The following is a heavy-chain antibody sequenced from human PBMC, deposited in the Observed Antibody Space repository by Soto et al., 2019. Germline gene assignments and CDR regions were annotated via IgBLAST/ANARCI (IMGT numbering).Heavy chain of an antibody. D-gene: IGHD3-10*01. CDR3: ARRGITMVRGVIIKGPMDV. V-gene: IGHV4-34*01. CDR2: INHSGST. Sequence: PSETLSLTCAVYGGSFSGYYWSWIRQPPGKGLEWIGEINHSGSTNYNPSLKSRVTISVDTSKNQFSLKLSSVTAADTAVYYCARRGITMVRGVIIKGPMDVWGQGTTVTVSS. CDR1: GGSFSGYY. J-gene: IGHJ6*02.